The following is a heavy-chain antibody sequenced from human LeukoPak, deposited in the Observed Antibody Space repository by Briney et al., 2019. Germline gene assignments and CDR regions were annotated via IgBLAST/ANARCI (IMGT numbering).Heavy chain of an antibody. CDR2: INTDGSTT. D-gene: IGHD3-10*01. J-gene: IGHJ5*02. CDR1: GFTFSNYW. CDR3: GAGLLWIGEDINWFDP. V-gene: IGHV3-74*01. Sequence: TGGSLRLSCAASGFTFSNYWIHWVRQAPGKGLVWVSRINTDGSTTTYADSVKGRFSISRDNAKNTVYLQMNNLRAEDTAVYYCGAGLLWIGEDINWFDPWGQGTLVAVSS.